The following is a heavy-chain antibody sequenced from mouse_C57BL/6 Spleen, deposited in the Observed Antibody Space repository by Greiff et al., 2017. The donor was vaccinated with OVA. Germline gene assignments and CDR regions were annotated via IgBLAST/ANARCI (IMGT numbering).Heavy chain of an antibody. V-gene: IGHV1-50*01. CDR3: TSNYGYSDYYSIDY. J-gene: IGHJ4*01. CDR2: IDPSDSYT. CDR1: GYTFTSYW. D-gene: IGHD2-2*01. Sequence: VQLQQPGAELVKPGASVKLSCTASGYTFTSYWMQWVKQRPGQGLEWIGEIDPSDSYTNYNQKFKGKATLTVDTSSSTAYMQLSSLTSEDSAVYYCTSNYGYSDYYSIDYWGQGTSVTVSS.